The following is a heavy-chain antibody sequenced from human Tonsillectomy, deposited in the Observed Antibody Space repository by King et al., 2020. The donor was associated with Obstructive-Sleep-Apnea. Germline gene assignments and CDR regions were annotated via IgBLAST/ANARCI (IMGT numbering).Heavy chain of an antibody. J-gene: IGHJ4*02. V-gene: IGHV4-59*08. CDR2: IYYSGST. Sequence: QLQESGQGLVKPSETLSLTCTVSGGSISCYYWSWIRQPPGKGLEWIGYIYYSGSTNYNPSLKSRVTISVDTSKNQFSLRLSSVTAADTAVYYCARTPFDSSVDYFDYWGQGTLVTVSS. CDR1: GGSISCYY. CDR3: ARTPFDSSVDYFDY. D-gene: IGHD3-22*01.